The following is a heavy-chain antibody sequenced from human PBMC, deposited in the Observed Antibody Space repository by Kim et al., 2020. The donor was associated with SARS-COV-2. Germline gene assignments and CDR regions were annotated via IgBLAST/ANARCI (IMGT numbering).Heavy chain of an antibody. Sequence: RIIYYAESVEGRFTISRDNAKNSVSLQMNSLREEDTAMYYCASRGYYIDFWGQGTLVTVSS. V-gene: IGHV3-48*02. J-gene: IGHJ4*02. CDR2: RII. D-gene: IGHD6-13*01. CDR3: ASRGYYIDF.